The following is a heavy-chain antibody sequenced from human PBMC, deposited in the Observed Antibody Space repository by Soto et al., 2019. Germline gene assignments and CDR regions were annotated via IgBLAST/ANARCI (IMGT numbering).Heavy chain of an antibody. CDR3: ARANKPSFDWLAHGYFDY. CDR1: GFTFSSYA. Sequence: QVQLVESGGGVVQPGRSLRPSCAASGFTFSSYAMHWVRQAPGKGLEWVAVISYDGSNKYYADSVKGRFTISRDNSKNTLYLQMNSLRAEDTAVYYCARANKPSFDWLAHGYFDYWGQGTLVTVSS. CDR2: ISYDGSNK. J-gene: IGHJ4*02. D-gene: IGHD3-9*01. V-gene: IGHV3-30-3*01.